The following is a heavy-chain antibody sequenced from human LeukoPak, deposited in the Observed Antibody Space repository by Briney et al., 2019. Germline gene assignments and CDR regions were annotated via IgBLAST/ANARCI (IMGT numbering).Heavy chain of an antibody. J-gene: IGHJ4*02. V-gene: IGHV4-39*07. CDR2: IYHSGST. CDR1: GGSISSSSYY. Sequence: SETLSLTCTVSGGSISSSSYYWGWVRQPPGKGLEWIGEIYHSGSTNYNPSLKSRVTISVDKSKNQFSLKLSSVTAADTAVYYCARSYYDILTGYFDWGQGTLVTVSS. D-gene: IGHD3-9*01. CDR3: ARSYYDILTGYFD.